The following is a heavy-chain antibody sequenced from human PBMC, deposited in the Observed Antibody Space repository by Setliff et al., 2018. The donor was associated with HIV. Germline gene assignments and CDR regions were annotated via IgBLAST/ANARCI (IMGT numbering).Heavy chain of an antibody. V-gene: IGHV4-59*01. J-gene: IGHJ6*03. D-gene: IGHD3-10*01. CDR3: ARTLEAATMVSLYYHYYYYMDV. CDR2: IYSSGST. CDR1: GGSISSNY. Sequence: SETLSLTCTVSGGSISSNYWSWVRQPPGQGLEWIGYIYSSGSTNYNPSLKSRVTISVDTSKNLFALNLTSVTAADTAVYFCARTLEAATMVSLYYHYYYYMDVWGKGTTVTVSS.